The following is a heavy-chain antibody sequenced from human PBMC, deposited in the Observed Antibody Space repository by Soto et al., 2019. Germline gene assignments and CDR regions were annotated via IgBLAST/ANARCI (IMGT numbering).Heavy chain of an antibody. CDR1: GYTFTSYY. CDR3: ARPQIAIHYYSGMDV. V-gene: IGHV1-46*01. J-gene: IGHJ6*02. Sequence: QVQLVQSGAEVKKPGASVKVSCKASGYTFTSYYMHWVRHATGQGLEWMGIINPSGTTTDYAQKFQGRVTMTRDTSTSTYYMELSSLRSEDTDVYYCARPQIAIHYYSGMDVWGQGTTVTVSS. CDR2: INPSGTTT.